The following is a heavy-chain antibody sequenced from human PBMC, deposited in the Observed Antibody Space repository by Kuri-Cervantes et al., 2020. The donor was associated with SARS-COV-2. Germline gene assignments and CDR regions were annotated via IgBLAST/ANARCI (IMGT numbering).Heavy chain of an antibody. CDR1: GFTSSSYA. CDR2: ISYDGSNK. Sequence: GESLKISCAASGFTSSSYAMHWVRQAPGKGLEWVAVISYDGSNKYYADSVKGRFTISRDNAKNSLYLQMNSLRAEDTAVYYCARGALRNIVVVVAATHEFDYWGQGTLVTVSS. J-gene: IGHJ4*02. D-gene: IGHD2-15*01. CDR3: ARGALRNIVVVVAATHEFDY. V-gene: IGHV3-30-3*01.